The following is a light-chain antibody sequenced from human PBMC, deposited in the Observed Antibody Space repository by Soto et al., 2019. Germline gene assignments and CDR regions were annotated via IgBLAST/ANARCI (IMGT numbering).Light chain of an antibody. CDR2: GAS. CDR1: QGVSSSY. Sequence: EIVLTQSPGTMSLSPGERATLSCRASQGVSSSYLAWYQHKPGQAPRLLIYGASSRATGIPDRFSASASGTDFTLTISRLEPEDFAVYYCQQYGSSPLTFGGGTKVEIK. CDR3: QQYGSSPLT. V-gene: IGKV3-20*01. J-gene: IGKJ4*01.